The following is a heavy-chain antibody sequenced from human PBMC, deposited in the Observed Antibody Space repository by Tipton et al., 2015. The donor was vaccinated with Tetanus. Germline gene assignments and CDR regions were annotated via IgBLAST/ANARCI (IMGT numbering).Heavy chain of an antibody. V-gene: IGHV4-39*01. CDR3: ARGLPREPFYLDY. Sequence: TLSLTCAVSGVSISSSTYFWGWIRQPPGKGLEWIGHIFYTGSRHYSPSFESRVTISVDTSKNQFSLNLSSVTAADTAVYFCARGLPREPFYLDYWGQGKQVTVSS. CDR2: IFYTGSR. CDR1: GVSISSSTYF. J-gene: IGHJ4*02. D-gene: IGHD1-26*01.